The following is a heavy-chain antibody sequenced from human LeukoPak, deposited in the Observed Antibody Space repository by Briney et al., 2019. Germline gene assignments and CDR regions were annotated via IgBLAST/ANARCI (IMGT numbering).Heavy chain of an antibody. CDR2: IKSRKDGGTA. Sequence: PGGSLRLSCAASGFTFSSYAMSWVRQAPGKGLEWVGRIKSRKDGGTAEYAAPVTGRFTISRDDSKNTLYLQINGLKSEDTAVYYCTTAPGQWLAWGQGTLVIVSS. CDR3: TTAPGQWLA. D-gene: IGHD6-19*01. V-gene: IGHV3-15*01. J-gene: IGHJ5*02. CDR1: GFTFSSYA.